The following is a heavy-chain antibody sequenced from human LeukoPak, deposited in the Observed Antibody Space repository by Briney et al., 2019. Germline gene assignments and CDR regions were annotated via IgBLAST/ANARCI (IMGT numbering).Heavy chain of an antibody. J-gene: IGHJ5*02. D-gene: IGHD3-16*01. V-gene: IGHV4-34*01. CDR3: ARPFGFNGFDP. Sequence: SETLSLTCAVYGGSFSGYYWSWIRQPPGKGLEWIGEINHSGSTNYNPSLKSRVTISVDTSKNQFSLKLSSVTAADTAVYYCARPFGFNGFDPWGQGTLVTVSS. CDR2: INHSGST. CDR1: GGSFSGYY.